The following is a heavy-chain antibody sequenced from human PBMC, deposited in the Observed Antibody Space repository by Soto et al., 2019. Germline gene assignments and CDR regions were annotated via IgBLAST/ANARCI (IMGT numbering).Heavy chain of an antibody. CDR3: ARGGQQVVSFDY. CDR1: GGTISTYV. Sequence: QVHLVQSGAEVKKPGSSVKVSCKTSGGTISTYVINWVRQAPGQGLEWMGRIIPALGAADYAQKFQDRLTITADKSTNTAYMELSSLRSDDTAVYYCARGGQQVVSFDYWGQGTLVAVSS. V-gene: IGHV1-69*08. J-gene: IGHJ4*02. D-gene: IGHD6-6*01. CDR2: IIPALGAA.